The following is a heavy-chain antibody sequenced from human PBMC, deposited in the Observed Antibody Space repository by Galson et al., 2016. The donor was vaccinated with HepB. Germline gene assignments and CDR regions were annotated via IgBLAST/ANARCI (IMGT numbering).Heavy chain of an antibody. CDR1: GFTFITYA. CDR3: ARDNFYGSGTYPPYYYYMDV. J-gene: IGHJ6*03. CDR2: IYTGGST. Sequence: SLRLSCAASGFTFITYAMHWVRQAPGKGLEWVSVIYTGGSTYYGDSVKGRFTISRDNSKNTLYLQMNSLRAEDTAVYYCARDNFYGSGTYPPYYYYMDVWGKGTTVTVS. V-gene: IGHV3-53*01. D-gene: IGHD3-10*01.